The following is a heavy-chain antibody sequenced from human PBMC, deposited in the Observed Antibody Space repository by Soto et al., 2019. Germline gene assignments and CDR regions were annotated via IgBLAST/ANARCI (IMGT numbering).Heavy chain of an antibody. CDR3: ARDLDSSSSFPNWYFDL. Sequence: GASVKVSCKASGGTFSSYAISWVRQAPGQGLEWMGGIIPIFGTANYAQKFQGRVTITADESTSTAYMELSSLRSEDTAVYYCARDLDSSSSFPNWYFDLWGRGTLVTVSS. CDR1: GGTFSSYA. CDR2: IIPIFGTA. J-gene: IGHJ2*01. D-gene: IGHD6-6*01. V-gene: IGHV1-69*13.